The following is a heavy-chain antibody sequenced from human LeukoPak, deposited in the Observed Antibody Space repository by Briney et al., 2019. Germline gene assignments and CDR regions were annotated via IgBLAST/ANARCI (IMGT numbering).Heavy chain of an antibody. V-gene: IGHV1-69*05. CDR3: ARAPDSSGYYWNDAFDI. Sequence: SVKVSCKASGGTFSSYAISWVRQAPGQGLEWMGRVIPIFGTADYAQKFQGRVTITTDESTSTAYMELSSLRSEDTAVYYCARAPDSSGYYWNDAFDIWGQGTMVTVSS. CDR2: VIPIFGTA. J-gene: IGHJ3*02. CDR1: GGTFSSYA. D-gene: IGHD3-22*01.